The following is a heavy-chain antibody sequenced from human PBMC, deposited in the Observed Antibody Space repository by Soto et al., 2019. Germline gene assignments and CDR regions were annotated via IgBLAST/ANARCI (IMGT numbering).Heavy chain of an antibody. CDR3: ARDAQPKGVAAVGASDY. V-gene: IGHV1-18*01. CDR1: GYTFKNYG. CDR2: ITTYNGNR. D-gene: IGHD6-19*01. Sequence: QVQLVQSGPEVKNPGASVKVSCKASGYTFKNYGIKWVRQAPGQGLEWVGWITTYNGNRYSAEKFQGTVTMSTDTSTSTTYMALKCLTSADTGVYYCARDAQPKGVAAVGASDYWGQGTLVTVSS. J-gene: IGHJ4*02.